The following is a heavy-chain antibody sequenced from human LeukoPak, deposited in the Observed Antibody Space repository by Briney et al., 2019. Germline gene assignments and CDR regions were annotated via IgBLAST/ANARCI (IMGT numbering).Heavy chain of an antibody. CDR1: GYTFTSYG. CDR2: ISAYNGNT. D-gene: IGHD5-12*01. Sequence: ASVKVSCKASGYTFTSYGISWVRQAPGQGLEWMGWISAYNGNTNYAQKLQGRVTMTRNTSISTAYMELSSLRSEDTAVYYCARRDGYSGYDYDAWGQGTLVTVSS. J-gene: IGHJ5*02. V-gene: IGHV1-18*01. CDR3: ARRDGYSGYDYDA.